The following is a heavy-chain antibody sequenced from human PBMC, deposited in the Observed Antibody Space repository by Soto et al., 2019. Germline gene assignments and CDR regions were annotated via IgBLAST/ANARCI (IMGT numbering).Heavy chain of an antibody. CDR2: IPFDGSSE. CDR1: GFTFSTYA. V-gene: IGHV3-30*04. D-gene: IGHD3-10*01. CDR3: ARSVRGVVNNGIDY. J-gene: IGHJ4*02. Sequence: GGSLRLSCVVSGFTFSTYAMYWVRQAPGKGLEWVALIPFDGSSEYYADSVKGRFTISRDNSKDTLYLQMNSLRAEDTAVFYCARSVRGVVNNGIDYWGQGTPVTVSS.